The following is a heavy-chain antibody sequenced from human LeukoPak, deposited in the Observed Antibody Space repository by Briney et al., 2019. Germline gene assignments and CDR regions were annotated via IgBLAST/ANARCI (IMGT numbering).Heavy chain of an antibody. J-gene: IGHJ3*02. CDR2: INHSGST. CDR1: GGSFSGYY. V-gene: IGHV4-34*01. D-gene: IGHD3-16*01. CDR3: ARGWGVMNALDI. Sequence: PSETLSLTCAVYGGSFSGYYWSWIRQPPGKGLEWIGEINHSGSTNYNPSLKSRVTISVDTSKNQFSLKLSSVTAADTAVYYCARGWGVMNALDIWGQGTMVTVSS.